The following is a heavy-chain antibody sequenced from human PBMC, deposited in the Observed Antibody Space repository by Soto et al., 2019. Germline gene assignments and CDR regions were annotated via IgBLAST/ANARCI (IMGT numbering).Heavy chain of an antibody. J-gene: IGHJ4*02. Sequence: GESLKISCKGSGYSFTSYWIGWVRQMPGKGLEWMGIIYPGDSDTRYSPSFQGQVTISADKSISTAYLQWSSLKASDTAMYYCARHQSSAWPDYGDYDNQFDYWGQGTLVTVSS. V-gene: IGHV5-51*01. CDR3: ARHQSSAWPDYGDYDNQFDY. CDR2: IYPGDSDT. CDR1: GYSFTSYW. D-gene: IGHD4-17*01.